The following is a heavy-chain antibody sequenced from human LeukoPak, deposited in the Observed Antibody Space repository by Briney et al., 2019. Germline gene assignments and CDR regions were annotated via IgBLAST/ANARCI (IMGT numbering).Heavy chain of an antibody. D-gene: IGHD2-2*01. V-gene: IGHV4-39*02. J-gene: IGHJ6*03. Sequence: SETLSLTCTISGGFISSSSYYWGWIRQPPGKGLEWIGDIYYTGSTYYNASLKSRVSISIDTSNNHFSLKLSSVTAADTALYYCARGGPFYCSSTSCKRYYYMDVWGKGTTVTVSS. CDR2: IYYTGST. CDR1: GGFISSSSYY. CDR3: ARGGPFYCSSTSCKRYYYMDV.